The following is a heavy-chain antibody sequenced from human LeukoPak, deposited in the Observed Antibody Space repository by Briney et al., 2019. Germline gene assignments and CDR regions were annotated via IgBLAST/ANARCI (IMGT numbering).Heavy chain of an antibody. D-gene: IGHD5-12*01. Sequence: GESLKISCQVSGYSFTSYWISWVRQMPGKRLEWMGRIDPSDSYTKYNPSFQGHITISADKSSSTAYLHWSSLKASDTAMYYCARQYSGYDYYFDYWGQGILVTVSS. CDR1: GYSFTSYW. J-gene: IGHJ4*02. CDR2: IDPSDSYT. CDR3: ARQYSGYDYYFDY. V-gene: IGHV5-10-1*01.